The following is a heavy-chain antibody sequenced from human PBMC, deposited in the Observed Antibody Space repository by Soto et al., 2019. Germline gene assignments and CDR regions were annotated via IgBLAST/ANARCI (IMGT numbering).Heavy chain of an antibody. J-gene: IGHJ4*02. Sequence: GGSLRLSCAASGFTFNNYAMSWVRQAPGKGLEWVSGFSGSGGYIHYADSVQGRFTISRDNSKNTLYLQTSSLRIDDTAVYYCAKHSENYYGQVDFWGQGTLVTVSS. CDR3: AKHSENYYGQVDF. CDR2: FSGSGGYI. V-gene: IGHV3-23*01. D-gene: IGHD1-26*01. CDR1: GFTFNNYA.